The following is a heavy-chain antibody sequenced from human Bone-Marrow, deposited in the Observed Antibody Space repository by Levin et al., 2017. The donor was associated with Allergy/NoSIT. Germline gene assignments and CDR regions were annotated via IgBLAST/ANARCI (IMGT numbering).Heavy chain of an antibody. CDR3: ARGKGGRDGYNSRFCRRVLFRCDP. J-gene: IGHJ5*02. V-gene: IGHV4-34*01. CDR2: INHSGST. CDR1: GGSFSGYY. D-gene: IGHD5-24*01. Sequence: SETLSLTCAVYGGSFSGYYWSWIRQPPGKGLEWIGEINHSGSTNYNPSLKSRVTISVDTSKNQFSLKLSSVTAADTAVYYCARGKGGRDGYNSRFCRRVLFRCDPWGQGTLVTVSS.